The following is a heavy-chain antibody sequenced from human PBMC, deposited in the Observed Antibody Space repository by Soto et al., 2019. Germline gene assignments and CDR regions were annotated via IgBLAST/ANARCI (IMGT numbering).Heavy chain of an antibody. V-gene: IGHV3-53*01. J-gene: IGHJ4*02. Sequence: GGSLRLSCAASGFTVSSNYMSWVRQAPGKGLEWVSVIYSGGSTYYADSVKGRFTISRDNSKNTLYLQMNSLRAEDTAVYYCERSEIAKTFDYWGQAILVTVSS. CDR2: IYSGGST. CDR1: GFTVSSNY. CDR3: ERSEIAKTFDY.